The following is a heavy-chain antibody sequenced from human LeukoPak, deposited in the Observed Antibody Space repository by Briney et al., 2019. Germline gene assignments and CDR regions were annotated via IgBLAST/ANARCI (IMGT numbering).Heavy chain of an antibody. CDR1: GGSINSYY. CDR3: ARDGVVTMELDS. Sequence: SETLSLTCTVSGGSINSYYWSWIRQPAGKGLEWIGRIYPSGNTNYNPSLKSRLTISLDTSKNQFSLNLKSVTAADTAMYYCARDGVVTMELDSWGQGTLVTVSS. CDR2: IYPSGNT. D-gene: IGHD3-3*01. V-gene: IGHV4-4*07. J-gene: IGHJ4*02.